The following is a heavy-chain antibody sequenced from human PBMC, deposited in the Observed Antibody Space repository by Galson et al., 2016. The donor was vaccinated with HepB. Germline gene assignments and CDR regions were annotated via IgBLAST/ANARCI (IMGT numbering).Heavy chain of an antibody. D-gene: IGHD3-22*01. CDR2: IKQDGSEK. CDR3: ARALVSFYDSSGYYYVMPHDAFDI. J-gene: IGHJ3*02. CDR1: GFTFSSYW. V-gene: IGHV3-7*03. Sequence: SLRLSCAASGFTFSSYWMTWVRQAPGKGLEWVANIKQDGSEKYYVDSVKGRFTISRDNAKNSLYLQMNSLRAEDTAVYYCARALVSFYDSSGYYYVMPHDAFDIWGQGTVVTFSS.